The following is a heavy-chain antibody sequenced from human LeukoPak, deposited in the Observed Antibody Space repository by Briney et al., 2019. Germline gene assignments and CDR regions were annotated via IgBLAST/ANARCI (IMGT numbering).Heavy chain of an antibody. CDR3: VKITSVTGGDC. CDR2: ISSNGGSS. D-gene: IGHD1-1*01. J-gene: IGHJ4*02. Sequence: GGSLRLSCAASGFTFSTYAMSWVRQAPGKGLEYVSGISSNGGSSFYADSVKGRFTISRDDSKNTLYLQMSSLRAEDTAVYYCVKITSVTGGDCWGQGTRLTVSS. CDR1: GFTFSTYA. V-gene: IGHV3-64D*09.